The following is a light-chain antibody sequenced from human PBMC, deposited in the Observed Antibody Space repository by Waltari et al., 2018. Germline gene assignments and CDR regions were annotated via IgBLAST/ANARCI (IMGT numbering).Light chain of an antibody. V-gene: IGLV2-18*02. CDR3: SSYINKNVV. J-gene: IGLJ2*01. CDR2: EVT. Sequence: QSALTQPPSVSGSPGQSVTITCTGTISDNRDSRYQQAPDTAPKPMIYEVTNRPSGVPNRFSGSRSGNQASLTISGLQAEDEANYYCSSYINKNVVFGGGTKVTVL. CDR1: ISDNR.